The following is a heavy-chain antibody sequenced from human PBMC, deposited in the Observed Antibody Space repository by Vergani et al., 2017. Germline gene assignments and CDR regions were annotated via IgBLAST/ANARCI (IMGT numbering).Heavy chain of an antibody. V-gene: IGHV4-59*02. D-gene: IGHD6-13*01. Sequence: QAQLQESGPGLVKPSETLSLPCHVFGVSVTDYNCNWIRQAPGKGLEWIGSLSTTGGATHASHNPSLKSRVSISVDTSKSQFSLRLTSVIAADSAIYYFAGDTHSWQRADRWGQGLLVSVSS. J-gene: IGHJ5*02. CDR3: AGDTHSWQRADR. CDR1: GVSVTDYN. CDR2: LSTTGGA.